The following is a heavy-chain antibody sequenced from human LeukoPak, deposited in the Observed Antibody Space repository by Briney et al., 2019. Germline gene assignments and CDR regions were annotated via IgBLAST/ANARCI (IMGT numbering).Heavy chain of an antibody. CDR3: ARRDSSGRYWYFDL. CDR1: GYSFTSYL. J-gene: IGHJ2*01. V-gene: IGHV5-51*01. CDR2: IYPGDSDT. D-gene: IGHD6-19*01. Sequence: GESLNISCKGSGYSFTSYLIAWVRQMPGKGLEWMGIIYPGDSDTRYSPSFQGQVTFSADKSISTAYLQWASLKASDTAMYYCARRDSSGRYWYFDLWGRGTLVTVSS.